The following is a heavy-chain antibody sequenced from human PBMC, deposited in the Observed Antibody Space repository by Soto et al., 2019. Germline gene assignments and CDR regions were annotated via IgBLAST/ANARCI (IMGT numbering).Heavy chain of an antibody. Sequence: PSETLSLTCTVSGGSINSTSYYWNWIRQPPGKGLEWIGYIYYSGSTNYNPSLKSRVTISVDTSKNQFSLKLSSVTAADTAVYYCATLDEQWLVDYWGQGTLVTVSS. CDR2: IYYSGST. V-gene: IGHV4-61*01. CDR3: ATLDEQWLVDY. J-gene: IGHJ4*02. D-gene: IGHD6-19*01. CDR1: GGSINSTSYY.